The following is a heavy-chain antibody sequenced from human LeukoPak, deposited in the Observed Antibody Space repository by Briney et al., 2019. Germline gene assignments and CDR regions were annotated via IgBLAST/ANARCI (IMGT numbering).Heavy chain of an antibody. Sequence: SVKVSCKASGGTFSSYAISWVRQAPGQGREWRGRIIPILGIANYAQKFQGRVTITADKSTSTAYMELSSLRSEDTAVYYCARGYSYDSSGYYHRKNWFDPWGQGTLVTVSS. CDR1: GGTFSSYA. CDR3: ARGYSYDSSGYYHRKNWFDP. V-gene: IGHV1-69*04. D-gene: IGHD3-22*01. CDR2: IIPILGIA. J-gene: IGHJ5*02.